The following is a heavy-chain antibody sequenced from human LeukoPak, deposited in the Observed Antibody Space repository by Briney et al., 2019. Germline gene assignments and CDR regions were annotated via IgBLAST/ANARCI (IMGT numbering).Heavy chain of an antibody. CDR2: IYTSGGT. J-gene: IGHJ6*03. Sequence: SQTLSLTCTVSGGSISSGSYYWSWIRQPAGKGLEWIGRIYTSGGTNYNPSLKSRVTISVDTSKNQFSLKLSSVTAADTAVYYCARAQPDTAAAPYYYYYYMDVWGKGTTVTVSS. CDR1: GGSISSGSYY. CDR3: ARAQPDTAAAPYYYYYYMDV. D-gene: IGHD5-18*01. V-gene: IGHV4-61*02.